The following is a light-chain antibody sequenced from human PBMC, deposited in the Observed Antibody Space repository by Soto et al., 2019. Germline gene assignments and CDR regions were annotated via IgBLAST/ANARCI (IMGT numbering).Light chain of an antibody. CDR1: SSDVGGYNY. CDR2: EVS. J-gene: IGLJ2*01. Sequence: QSALTQPASMSGSPGQSLTISCTGTSSDVGGYNYVSWYQRHPGKAPKLMIYEVSNRPSGVSNRFSGSKSGNTASLTISGLQAEDEADYYCSSSTINNTVLFGGGTKLTVL. CDR3: SSSTINNTVL. V-gene: IGLV2-14*01.